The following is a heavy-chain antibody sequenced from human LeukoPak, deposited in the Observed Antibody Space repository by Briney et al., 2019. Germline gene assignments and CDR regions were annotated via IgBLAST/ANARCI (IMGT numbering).Heavy chain of an antibody. CDR1: GDSVSNNIAT. Sequence: SQTLSLTCAISGDSVSNNIATWNWIRQSPSRGLEWLGRTYYRSKWYNDYAVSVKSRITINPDTSKNQFSLQLNSVTPEDTAVYYCARDQGPYSSGWYVYYGMDVWGQGTTVTVSS. D-gene: IGHD6-19*01. J-gene: IGHJ6*02. CDR3: ARDQGPYSSGWYVYYGMDV. V-gene: IGHV6-1*01. CDR2: TYYRSKWYN.